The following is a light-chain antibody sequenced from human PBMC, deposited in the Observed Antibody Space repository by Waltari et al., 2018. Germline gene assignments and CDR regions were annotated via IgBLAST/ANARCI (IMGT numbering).Light chain of an antibody. CDR3: HLYGSART. CDR1: QSVSNNY. CDR2: GAS. J-gene: IGKJ4*01. Sequence: NVLTQSPGTLSLSPGERATLSCRASQSVSNNYLAWYQHQPGQAPRLLIYGASSRATGIPDRFSGSGSGTDFTLTISRLEPEDSAVYFCHLYGSARTFGGGTKEEIK. V-gene: IGKV3-20*01.